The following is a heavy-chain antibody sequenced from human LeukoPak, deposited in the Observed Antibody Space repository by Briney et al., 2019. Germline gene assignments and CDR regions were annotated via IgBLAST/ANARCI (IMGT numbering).Heavy chain of an antibody. J-gene: IGHJ3*01. CDR1: GFTFRNYA. D-gene: IGHD1-7*01. CDR3: VKEAGTTLAGGF. CDR2: ISSSGDTT. Sequence: GESLRLSCAASGFTFRNYAMSWVPQTPRKGLDWVSVISSSGDTTHYADSVKGRFIISRDNSKNTLYLQMNSLRAEDTALYYWVKEAGTTLAGGFWGQGTMVSVSS. V-gene: IGHV3-23*01.